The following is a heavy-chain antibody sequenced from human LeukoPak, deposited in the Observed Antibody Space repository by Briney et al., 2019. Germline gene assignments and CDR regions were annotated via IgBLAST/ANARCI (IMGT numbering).Heavy chain of an antibody. CDR2: IVVGSGNT. CDR1: GFTFSSST. D-gene: IGHD1-26*01. Sequence: ASVKVSCKASGFTFSSSTMQWVRQARGQRLEWIGWIVVGSGNTNYAQKFQERVTITRDMSTSTAYMELSSLRSEDTAVYYCAADEGGYSGSDFDYWGQGTLVTVSS. CDR3: AADEGGYSGSDFDY. J-gene: IGHJ4*02. V-gene: IGHV1-58*02.